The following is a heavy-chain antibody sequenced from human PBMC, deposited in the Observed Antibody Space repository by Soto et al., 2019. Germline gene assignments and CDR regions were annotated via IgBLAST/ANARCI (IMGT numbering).Heavy chain of an antibody. V-gene: IGHV4-59*08. CDR3: ARHPSKPSSSWYWFDP. CDR2: IYYSGST. Sequence: SETLSLTCTVSGGSISSYYWSWIRQPPGKGLEWIGYIYYSGSTNYNPSLKSRVTISVDTSKNQFSLKLSSVTAADTAVYYCARHPSKPSSSWYWFDPWGQGTLVTVSS. CDR1: GGSISSYY. J-gene: IGHJ5*02. D-gene: IGHD6-13*01.